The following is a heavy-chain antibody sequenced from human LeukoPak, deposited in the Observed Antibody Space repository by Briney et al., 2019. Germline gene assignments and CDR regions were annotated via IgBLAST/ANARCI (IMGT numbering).Heavy chain of an antibody. Sequence: PGGSLRLSCAASGFTFSSYCMSWVRQAPGKGLEWVAKIKKDGSETYYVDSVKGRFTISRDNSKNPLYLQMNSLRAEDTAVYYCARGDTGFDYYDSSGYDYVTFFDYWGQGTLVTVSS. J-gene: IGHJ4*02. CDR2: IKKDGSET. D-gene: IGHD3-22*01. CDR1: GFTFSSYC. CDR3: ARGDTGFDYYDSSGYDYVTFFDY. V-gene: IGHV3-7*01.